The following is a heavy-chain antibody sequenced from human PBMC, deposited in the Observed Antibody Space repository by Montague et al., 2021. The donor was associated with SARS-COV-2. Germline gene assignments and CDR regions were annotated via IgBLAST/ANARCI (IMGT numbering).Heavy chain of an antibody. D-gene: IGHD3-16*01. CDR1: AGSISSSNW. CDR3: ARSSILGAHRFDY. Sequence: SETLSLTCTVSAGSISSSNWWSWVRQPPGKGLEWTGEIYHSGNTNYNPSLQRRSTISVDKSKNQFSLRLSSVTAADTAVYYCARSSILGAHRFDYWGQGTLVTVSS. V-gene: IGHV4-4*02. CDR2: IYHSGNT. J-gene: IGHJ4*02.